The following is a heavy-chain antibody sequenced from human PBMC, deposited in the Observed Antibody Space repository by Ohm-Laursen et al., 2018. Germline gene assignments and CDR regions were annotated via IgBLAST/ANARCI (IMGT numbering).Heavy chain of an antibody. CDR3: AKDVGVAFAYDS. CDR1: GFTFSSYA. V-gene: IGHV3-23*01. D-gene: IGHD2-15*01. Sequence: SLRLSCAASGFTFSSYAMSWVRQAPGKGLEWVSAISGSGGSTYYADSVKGRFTISRDNSKDTLYLQMNSLRNEDTAIYYCAKDVGVAFAYDSWGQGTLVTVSS. CDR2: ISGSGGST. J-gene: IGHJ4*02.